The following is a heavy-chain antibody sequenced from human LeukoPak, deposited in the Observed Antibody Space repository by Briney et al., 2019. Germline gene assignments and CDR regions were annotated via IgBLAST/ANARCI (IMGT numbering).Heavy chain of an antibody. D-gene: IGHD5-12*01. J-gene: IGHJ6*04. CDR2: INHSGST. CDR1: GGSFSGYY. CDR3: AREAPWLRPSEWERRLDV. Sequence: SPSETLSLTCAVYGGSFSGYYWSWIRQPPGKGVGWIGEINHSGSTNYNPSLKSRVTISVDTSKNQFSLKVSSVTAADTAVYYCAREAPWLRPSEWERRLDVWGKGTTVTVSS. V-gene: IGHV4-34*01.